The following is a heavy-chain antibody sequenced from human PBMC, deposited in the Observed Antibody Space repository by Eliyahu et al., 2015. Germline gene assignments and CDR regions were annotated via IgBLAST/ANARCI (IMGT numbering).Heavy chain of an antibody. CDR3: ARDSFWSGYHQFVFDY. J-gene: IGHJ4*02. Sequence: QVQLVQSGAEVKKPGASVKVSCKASGYTFTSYAMHWVRQAPGQRLEWMGWINAGNGNTKYSQKFQGRVTITRDTSASTAYMELSSLRSEDTAVYYCARDSFWSGYHQFVFDYWGQGTLVTVSS. D-gene: IGHD3-3*01. CDR2: INAGNGNT. V-gene: IGHV1-3*01. CDR1: GYTFTSYA.